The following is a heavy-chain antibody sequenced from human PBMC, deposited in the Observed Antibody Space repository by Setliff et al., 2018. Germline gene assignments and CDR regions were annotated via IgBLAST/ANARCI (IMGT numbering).Heavy chain of an antibody. CDR3: TRVLPGDLLTGYSRGSFDY. D-gene: IGHD3-9*01. J-gene: IGHJ4*02. CDR2: IRSKTYGETT. V-gene: IGHV3-49*04. Sequence: QAGGSLRLSCTASGFTFGDYAMSWVRQAPGKGLEWVGFIRSKTYGETTEYAASVNGRFIISRDDSKSITYLQMHSLKTEDTAVYYCTRVLPGDLLTGYSRGSFDYWGQGTLVTVSS. CDR1: GFTFGDYA.